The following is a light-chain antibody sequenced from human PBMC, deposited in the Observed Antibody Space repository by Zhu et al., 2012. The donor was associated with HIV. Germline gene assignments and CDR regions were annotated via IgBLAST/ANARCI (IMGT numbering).Light chain of an antibody. Sequence: IVSTQSPATLSLSPGERATVSCRASGSVRSFLAWYQQKPGQAPRLLIYDTSKRATGIPARFSGSGSGTDFTLTISSLEPEDFALYYCQQRSSWPLTFGGGTKVEIK. V-gene: IGKV3-11*01. CDR2: DTS. CDR3: QQRSSWPLT. CDR1: GSVRSF. J-gene: IGKJ4*01.